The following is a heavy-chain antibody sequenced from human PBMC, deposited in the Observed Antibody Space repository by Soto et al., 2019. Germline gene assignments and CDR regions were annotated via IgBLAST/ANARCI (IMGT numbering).Heavy chain of an antibody. J-gene: IGHJ4*02. V-gene: IGHV4-30-2*01. D-gene: IGHD3-3*01. Sequence: SETLSLTCAVSGGSISSGGYSWSWIRQPPGKGLEWIGYIYHSGSTYYNPSLKSRVTISVDRSKNQFSLKLSSVTAADTAVYYCARGGRDFWSGVHFDYWGQGTLVTV. CDR1: GGSISSGGYS. CDR3: ARGGRDFWSGVHFDY. CDR2: IYHSGST.